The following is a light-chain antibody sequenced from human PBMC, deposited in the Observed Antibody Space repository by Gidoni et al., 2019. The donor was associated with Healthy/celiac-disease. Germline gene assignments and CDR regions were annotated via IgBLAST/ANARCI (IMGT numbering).Light chain of an antibody. J-gene: IGLJ2*01. Sequence: AVVTQEHSLTVSPGGTVTLTCGSSTGAGTSGHYPYWFQQKPGQAPRTLIYDTSKKHSWTPARFSGSLLGGKAALTLSGAQPEDAAEYYCLLSYRGARPVFGGGTKLTVL. V-gene: IGLV7-46*01. CDR3: LLSYRGARPV. CDR1: TGAGTSGHY. CDR2: DTS.